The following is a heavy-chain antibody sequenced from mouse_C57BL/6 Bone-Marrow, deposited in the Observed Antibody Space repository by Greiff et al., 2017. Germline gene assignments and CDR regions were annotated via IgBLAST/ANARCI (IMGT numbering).Heavy chain of an antibody. CDR2: ISSGSSTI. CDR3: ARLWLRRGWGFDY. Sequence: VQLQQSGGGLVKPGGSLKLSCAASGFTFSDYGMHWVRQAPEKGLEWVAYISSGSSTIYYADTVKGRFTISRDNAKNTLFLQMTSLRSEDTAMYYCARLWLRRGWGFDYWGQGTTLTVSS. D-gene: IGHD2-2*01. V-gene: IGHV5-17*01. CDR1: GFTFSDYG. J-gene: IGHJ2*01.